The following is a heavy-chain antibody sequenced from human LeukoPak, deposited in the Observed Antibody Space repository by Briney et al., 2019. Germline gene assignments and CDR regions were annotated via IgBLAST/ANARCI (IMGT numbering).Heavy chain of an antibody. Sequence: PGGSLRLSCAASGFTFDDYGMSWVRQAPGKGLEWVSSINWNGGSTGYADSVKGRFTISRDNAKNSLYLQMNSLRAEDTALYHCARGSGGYPPDYWGQGTLVTVSS. V-gene: IGHV3-20*01. D-gene: IGHD5-12*01. J-gene: IGHJ4*02. CDR3: ARGSGGYPPDY. CDR1: GFTFDDYG. CDR2: INWNGGST.